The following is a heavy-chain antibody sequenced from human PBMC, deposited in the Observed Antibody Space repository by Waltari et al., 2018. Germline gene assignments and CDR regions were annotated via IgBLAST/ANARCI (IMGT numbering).Heavy chain of an antibody. V-gene: IGHV4-34*01. Sequence: QVQLQQWGAGLLKPSETLSLTCAVYGGSFSGYYWSWIRQPPGKGLEWIGEINHSGTTNYNPSLKRRVTISVDASKNQFSLKLSSVTAADTAVYYCARGPVVVPAAIPWDYWGQGTLVTVSS. D-gene: IGHD2-2*02. CDR1: GGSFSGYY. CDR2: INHSGTT. CDR3: ARGPVVVPAAIPWDY. J-gene: IGHJ4*02.